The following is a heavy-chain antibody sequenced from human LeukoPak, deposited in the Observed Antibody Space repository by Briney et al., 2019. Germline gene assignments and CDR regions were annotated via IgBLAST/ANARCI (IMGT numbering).Heavy chain of an antibody. D-gene: IGHD1-14*01. J-gene: IGHJ4*02. CDR3: ARGSPNLFDY. Sequence: PGGSLRLSCAASGFTFSSYSMNWVRQAPGKGLECVSSISSSSTYIYYADSVKGRFTISRDNAKNSLYLQMNSLRDEDTAVYYCARGSPNLFDYWGQGTLVTVSS. CDR2: ISSSSTYI. V-gene: IGHV3-21*01. CDR1: GFTFSSYS.